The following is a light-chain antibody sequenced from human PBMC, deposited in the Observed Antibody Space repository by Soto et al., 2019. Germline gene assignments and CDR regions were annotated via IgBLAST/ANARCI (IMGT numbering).Light chain of an antibody. J-gene: IGKJ4*01. CDR3: LQDYSYPLT. CDR1: HSLLHSNGYNY. V-gene: IGKV2-28*01. CDR2: AAA. Sequence: DIVMTQSPLSLPVTPGEPASISCRSSHSLLHSNGYNYLDWYLQKPGKAPKLLIYAAATLQIGVPSRFSGSGSGTDFTLTISSLQPEDSATYYCLQDYSYPLTFGGGTKVDIK.